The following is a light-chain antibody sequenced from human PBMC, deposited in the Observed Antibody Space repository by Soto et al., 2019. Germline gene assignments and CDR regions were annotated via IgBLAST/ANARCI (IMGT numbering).Light chain of an antibody. CDR1: SSDVGSYNL. CDR2: EGS. V-gene: IGLV2-23*01. J-gene: IGLJ1*01. Sequence: VLTQPASVSGSPGQSITIYCTGTSSDVGSYNLVSWYQQHPGKAPKLMIYEGSKRPSGVSNRFSGSKSGNTASLTISGLQAEDEADYYCCSYAGSSTLEVFGTGTKVTVL. CDR3: CSYAGSSTLEV.